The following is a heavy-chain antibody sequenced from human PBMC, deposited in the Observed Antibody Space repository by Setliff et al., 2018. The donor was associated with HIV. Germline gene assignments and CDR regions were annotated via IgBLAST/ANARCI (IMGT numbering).Heavy chain of an antibody. Sequence: PGGSLRLSCAASGFTFSNAWMSWVRQAPGKGLEWVSAISGSGDSTFYADSVKGRFTISRDSSMNTLYLQMNSLRAEDTAVYYCARDRFPQSNIFGAWYFDLWGRGTLVTVSS. CDR2: ISGSGDST. CDR3: ARDRFPQSNIFGAWYFDL. J-gene: IGHJ2*01. CDR1: GFTFSNAW. D-gene: IGHD3-10*02. V-gene: IGHV3-23*01.